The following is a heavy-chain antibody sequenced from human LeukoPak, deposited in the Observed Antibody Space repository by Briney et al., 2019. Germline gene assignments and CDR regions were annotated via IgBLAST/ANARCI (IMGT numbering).Heavy chain of an antibody. CDR1: GASISRYY. V-gene: IGHV4-4*07. CDR2: IYISGST. Sequence: ETLSLTCSGSGASISRYYWSWIRQPAGKGLEWIGRIYISGSTNYHPSLKSRVTMSVDTSKNQFSLKLNSVTAADTAVYYCASFRIHYYDSSGYYGYWGQGTLVTVSS. J-gene: IGHJ4*02. D-gene: IGHD3-22*01. CDR3: ASFRIHYYDSSGYYGY.